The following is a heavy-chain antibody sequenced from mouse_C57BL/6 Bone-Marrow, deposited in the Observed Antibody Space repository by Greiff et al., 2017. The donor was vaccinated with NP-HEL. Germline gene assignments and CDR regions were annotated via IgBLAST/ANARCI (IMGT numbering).Heavy chain of an antibody. J-gene: IGHJ1*03. CDR3: TREYYYGSSPYWYFDV. V-gene: IGHV1-15*01. CDR1: GYTFTDYE. Sequence: VQLQQSGAELVRPGASVTLSCKASGYTFTDYEMHWVKQTPVHGLEWIGAIDPETGGTAYNQKFKGKAILTADRSSSTAYMELRSLTSEDSAVYYCTREYYYGSSPYWYFDVWGTGTTVTVSS. CDR2: IDPETGGT. D-gene: IGHD1-1*01.